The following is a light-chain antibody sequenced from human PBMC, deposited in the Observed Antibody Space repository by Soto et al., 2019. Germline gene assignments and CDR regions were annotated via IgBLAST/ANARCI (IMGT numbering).Light chain of an antibody. CDR3: QQYDNLPFT. V-gene: IGKV1-33*01. CDR2: DAS. Sequence: DIQMTQSPSSLSASVGDRVTITCQASQDISNYLNWYQQKPGKAPKLLIYDASNLETGVPSRFSGRGSGTDFTFTISSLQHADIATYYCQQYDNLPFTFGPGTKVDIK. J-gene: IGKJ3*01. CDR1: QDISNY.